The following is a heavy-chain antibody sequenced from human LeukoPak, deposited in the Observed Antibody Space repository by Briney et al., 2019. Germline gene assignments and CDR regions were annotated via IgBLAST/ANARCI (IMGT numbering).Heavy chain of an antibody. CDR3: ARGNYYDSRGVRRAASYFDY. V-gene: IGHV4-34*01. CDR2: INHSGST. J-gene: IGHJ4*02. CDR1: GGSFSGYY. D-gene: IGHD3-22*01. Sequence: PSETRSLTCAVYGGSFSGYYWSWIRQPPGKGLEWIGEINHSGSTNYNPSLKSRVTISVDTSKNQFSLKLSSVTAADTAVYYCARGNYYDSRGVRRAASYFDYWGQGTLVTVSS.